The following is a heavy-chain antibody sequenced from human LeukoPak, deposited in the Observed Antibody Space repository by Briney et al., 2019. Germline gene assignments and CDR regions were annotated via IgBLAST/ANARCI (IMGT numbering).Heavy chain of an antibody. D-gene: IGHD6-19*01. CDR1: GFTFSSYG. Sequence: GGSPRLSCAASGFTFSSYGMHWVRQAPGKGLEWVAVIWYDGSNKYYADSVKGRFTISRDNSKNTLYLQMNSLRAEDTAVYYCARDHSSGWYSDYFDYWGQGTLVTVSS. J-gene: IGHJ4*02. V-gene: IGHV3-33*01. CDR2: IWYDGSNK. CDR3: ARDHSSGWYSDYFDY.